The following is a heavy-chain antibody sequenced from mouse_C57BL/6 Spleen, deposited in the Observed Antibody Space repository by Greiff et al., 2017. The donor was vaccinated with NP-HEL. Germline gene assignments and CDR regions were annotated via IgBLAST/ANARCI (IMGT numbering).Heavy chain of an antibody. Sequence: EVQLVESEGGLVQPGSSMKLSCTASGFTFSDYYMAWVRQVPEKGLEWVANINYDGSSTYYLDSLKSRFIISRDNAKNILYLQMSSLKSEDTATYYCARDRGHYGTGFDYWGQGTTLTVSS. CDR2: INYDGSST. CDR1: GFTFSDYY. CDR3: ARDRGHYGTGFDY. D-gene: IGHD2-1*01. V-gene: IGHV5-16*01. J-gene: IGHJ2*01.